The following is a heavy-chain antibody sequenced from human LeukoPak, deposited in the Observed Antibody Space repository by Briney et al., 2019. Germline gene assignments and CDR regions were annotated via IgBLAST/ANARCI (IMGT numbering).Heavy chain of an antibody. V-gene: IGHV3-21*01. D-gene: IGHD3-3*01. CDR3: ARTRSVVTIFGVPYY. CDR1: GFTFSSYS. J-gene: IGHJ4*02. Sequence: GGSLGLSCAASGFTFSSYSMNWVRQAPGKGLEWVSSISSSSSYIYYADSVKGRFTISRDNAKNSLYLQMNSLRAEDTAVYYCARTRSVVTIFGVPYYWGQGTLVTVSS. CDR2: ISSSSSYI.